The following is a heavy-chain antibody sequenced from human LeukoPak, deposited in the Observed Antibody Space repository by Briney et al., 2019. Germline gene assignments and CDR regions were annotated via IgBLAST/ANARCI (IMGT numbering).Heavy chain of an antibody. D-gene: IGHD5-18*01. CDR2: ISGSGGST. V-gene: IGHV3-23*01. Sequence: PGGSLRLSCAASGFTFSSYAMSWVRQAPGKGPEWVSAISGSGGSTYYADSVKGRFTISRDNSKSTLYLQMNSLRAEDTAVYYCAKRVQLWPGYFDLWGRGTLVTVSS. CDR3: AKRVQLWPGYFDL. CDR1: GFTFSSYA. J-gene: IGHJ2*01.